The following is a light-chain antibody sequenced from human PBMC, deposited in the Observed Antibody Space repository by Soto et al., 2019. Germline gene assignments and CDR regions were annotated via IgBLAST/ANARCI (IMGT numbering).Light chain of an antibody. CDR3: QQHQTFSVYT. J-gene: IGKJ2*01. V-gene: IGKV1-5*03. CDR2: KAS. CDR1: QTIYNW. Sequence: DIQMTQFPSTLSAPVGDRVSITCRTSQTIYNWLAWYQQKPGKAPKLLIYKASTLASGVPSRFSGSGSGTEFTLTISNLQPDDFATYYCQQHQTFSVYTFGQGTKLEI.